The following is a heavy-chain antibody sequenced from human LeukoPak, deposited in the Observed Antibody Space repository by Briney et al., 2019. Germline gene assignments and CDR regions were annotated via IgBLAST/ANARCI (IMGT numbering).Heavy chain of an antibody. J-gene: IGHJ6*03. D-gene: IGHD6-13*01. CDR3: ARSSSSWYYYYYMDV. CDR1: GYTFTSYA. V-gene: IGHV7-4-1*02. Sequence: ASVKVSCKASGYTFTSYAMNWVRQAPGQGLEWMGWTNTNTGNPTYAQGFTGRFVFSLDTSVSTAYLQISSLKAEDTAVYYCARSSSSWYYYYYMDVWGKGTTVTVSS. CDR2: TNTNTGNP.